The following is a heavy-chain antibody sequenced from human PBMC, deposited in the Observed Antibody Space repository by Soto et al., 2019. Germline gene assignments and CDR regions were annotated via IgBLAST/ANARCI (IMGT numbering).Heavy chain of an antibody. J-gene: IGHJ4*02. Sequence: EVQLLESXXXXVQPGGSLRLSCAASGFTFSGFAMNWVRQPPGKGLEWVSSVDYTGSYTFYAASVKGRFTISRDNSKNMVYLELNSLRAEDTAVYYCAKRSGGFSEFDYWGQGTLVIVSS. V-gene: IGHV3-23*01. D-gene: IGHD5-12*01. CDR3: AKRSGGFSEFDY. CDR2: VDYTGSYT. CDR1: GFTFSGFA.